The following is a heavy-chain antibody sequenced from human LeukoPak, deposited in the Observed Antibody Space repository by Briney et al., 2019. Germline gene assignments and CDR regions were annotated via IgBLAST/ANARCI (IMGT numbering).Heavy chain of an antibody. Sequence: TGGSLRLSCAASGFTFSSHSMNWVRQAPGKGLEWVSGISGSGGSTNYADSVKGRFTISRDNSKNTLYLQMNSLKAEDTAVYYCAKEGLWSSNGLPFDYWGQGTLVTVSS. CDR1: GFTFSSHS. CDR2: ISGSGGST. V-gene: IGHV3-23*01. D-gene: IGHD6-19*01. J-gene: IGHJ4*02. CDR3: AKEGLWSSNGLPFDY.